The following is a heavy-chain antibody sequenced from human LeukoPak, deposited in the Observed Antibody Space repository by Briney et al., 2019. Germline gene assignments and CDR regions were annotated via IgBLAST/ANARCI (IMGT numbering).Heavy chain of an antibody. V-gene: IGHV4-31*03. CDR2: IYYSGST. Sequence: PSETLSLTCTVSGGSISSGGYYWSWIRQHPGKGLEWIGYIYYSGSTYYNPSLKSRVTISVDTSKNQFSLKLSSVTAADTAVYYCARVELHTVGTDYWGQGTLVTVSS. D-gene: IGHD1-26*01. CDR3: ARVELHTVGTDY. J-gene: IGHJ4*02. CDR1: GGSISSGGYY.